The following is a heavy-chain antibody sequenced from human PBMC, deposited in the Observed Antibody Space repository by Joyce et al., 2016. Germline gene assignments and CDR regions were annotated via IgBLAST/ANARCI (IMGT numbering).Heavy chain of an antibody. CDR3: ASGLRFLEWTRFDP. CDR2: IYYREST. CDR1: GGSISSSSHY. V-gene: IGHV4-39*07. Sequence: QLQLQESGPGLVKPSETLSLTCTVSGGSISSSSHYWGWIRQPPGKGLEWIGSIYYRESTYYNPSLKSRVTISVDTSKNQVSLKLSSVTAADTAVYYCASGLRFLEWTRFDPWGQGTLVTVSS. D-gene: IGHD3-3*01. J-gene: IGHJ5*02.